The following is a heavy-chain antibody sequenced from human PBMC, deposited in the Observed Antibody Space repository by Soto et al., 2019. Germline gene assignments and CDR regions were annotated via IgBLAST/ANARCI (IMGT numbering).Heavy chain of an antibody. CDR1: GFTFSTYA. Sequence: EVQLLESGGGLVQPGGSLRLSCAASGFTFSTYAMTWVRQAPGKGLECVSGISASGGNTYYADSVKGQFTISRDNSRNTLYLQMNSLRAEDTAVYYCAKAGYGNWYFDLWGRGTLVTVSS. D-gene: IGHD5-12*01. V-gene: IGHV3-23*01. CDR3: AKAGYGNWYFDL. CDR2: ISASGGNT. J-gene: IGHJ2*01.